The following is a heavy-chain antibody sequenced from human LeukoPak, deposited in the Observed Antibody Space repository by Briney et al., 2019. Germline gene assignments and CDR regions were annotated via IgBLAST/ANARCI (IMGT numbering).Heavy chain of an antibody. J-gene: IGHJ4*01. CDR1: GFTFSSYS. V-gene: IGHV3-21*01. CDR3: ARELANVVLVLYAGSGIDY. Sequence: GGSLRLSCAASGFTFSSYSMNWVRQAPGEGLEWVSSISSSSRYIYYADSVKGRFTISRDNAKNSLYLQMNSLRAEDTAVYYCARELANVVLVLYAGSGIDYWGHGTLVTVSS. D-gene: IGHD2-8*01. CDR2: ISSSSRYI.